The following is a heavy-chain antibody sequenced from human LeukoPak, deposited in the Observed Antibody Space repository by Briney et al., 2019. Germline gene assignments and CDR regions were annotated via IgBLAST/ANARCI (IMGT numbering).Heavy chain of an antibody. Sequence: SETLSLTCTVSGGSISSGGYYWSWIPQPPGKGLEWIGYIYHSGSTYYNPSLKSRVTISVDRSKNQFSLKLSSVTAADTAVYYCARARELQYFDYWGQGTLVTVSS. J-gene: IGHJ4*02. V-gene: IGHV4-30-2*01. CDR1: GGSISSGGYY. D-gene: IGHD1-26*01. CDR3: ARARELQYFDY. CDR2: IYHSGST.